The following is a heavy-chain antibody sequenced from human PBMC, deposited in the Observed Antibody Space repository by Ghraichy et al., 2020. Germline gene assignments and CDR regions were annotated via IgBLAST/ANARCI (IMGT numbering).Heavy chain of an antibody. J-gene: IGHJ4*02. V-gene: IGHV4-61*01. D-gene: IGHD1-26*01. Sequence: SETLALTCTISGDSVSSDSHYWSWIRQPPGKGLEWIGHIYYSGNTNDNPSLKSRVTISADTSRNQFSLQLSSVTAADTAVYYCARREGARVYIDYVGQGILVTVSS. CDR1: GDSVSSDSHY. CDR2: IYYSGNT. CDR3: ARREGARVYIDY.